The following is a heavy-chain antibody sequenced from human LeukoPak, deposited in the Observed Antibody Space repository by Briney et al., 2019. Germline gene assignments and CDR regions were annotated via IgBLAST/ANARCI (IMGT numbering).Heavy chain of an antibody. CDR3: ARDRGATRPGYYYYMDV. V-gene: IGHV3-30-3*01. D-gene: IGHD1-26*01. J-gene: IGHJ6*03. Sequence: GRSLRLSCAASGFTFSSYAMHWVRQAPGKGLEWVAVISYDGSNKYYADSVKGRFTISRDNAKNSLYLQMNSLRAEDTAVYYCARDRGATRPGYYYYMDVWGKGTTVTVSS. CDR2: ISYDGSNK. CDR1: GFTFSSYA.